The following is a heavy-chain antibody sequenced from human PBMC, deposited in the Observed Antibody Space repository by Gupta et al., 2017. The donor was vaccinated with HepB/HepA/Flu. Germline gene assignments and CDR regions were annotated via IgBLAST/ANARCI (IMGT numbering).Heavy chain of an antibody. D-gene: IGHD6-13*01. V-gene: IGHV3-23*01. CDR2: SSGSGGST. CDR1: GFTFSSYA. Sequence: EVQLLESGGGLVQPGGSLRLSCAASGFTFSSYAMSWVRQAPGKGLEWVSASSGSGGSTYYADSVKGRFTISRDNSKNTLYLQMNSLRAEDTAVYYCAKVTSGSPQKHSWYGRFGGSLFDYWGQGTLVTVSS. J-gene: IGHJ4*02. CDR3: AKVTSGSPQKHSWYGRFGGSLFDY.